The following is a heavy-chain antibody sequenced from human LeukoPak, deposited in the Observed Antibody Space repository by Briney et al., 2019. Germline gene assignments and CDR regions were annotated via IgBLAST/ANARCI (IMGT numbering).Heavy chain of an antibody. CDR1: GFTFSSYA. CDR3: ARDPGSGYEEHFDY. V-gene: IGHV3-23*01. Sequence: GGSLRLSCAASGFTFSSYAMSWVRQAPGKGLEWVSAISGSGGSTYYADSVKGRFTISRDNSKNTLYLQMNSLRAEDTAVYYCARDPGSGYEEHFDYWGQGTLVTVSS. J-gene: IGHJ4*02. D-gene: IGHD5-12*01. CDR2: ISGSGGST.